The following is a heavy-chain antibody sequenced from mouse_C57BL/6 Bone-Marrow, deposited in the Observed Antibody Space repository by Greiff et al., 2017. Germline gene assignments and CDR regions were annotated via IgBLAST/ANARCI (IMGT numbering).Heavy chain of an antibody. CDR3: ARSDSYYFYYAIDY. CDR2: INPNNGGT. V-gene: IGHV1-26*01. Sequence: EVQLHQSGPELVKPGASVKISCKASGYTFTDYYMNWVKQSHGKSLEWIGDINPNNGGTSYNQKFKGKATLTVDTSSSTAYMELRSLTSEYSAVYYCARSDSYYFYYAIDYWGQGTSVTVSS. D-gene: IGHD2-3*01. CDR1: GYTFTDYY. J-gene: IGHJ4*01.